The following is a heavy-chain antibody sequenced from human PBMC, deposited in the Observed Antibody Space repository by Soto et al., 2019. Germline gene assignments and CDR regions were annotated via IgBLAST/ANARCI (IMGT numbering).Heavy chain of an antibody. CDR3: SRRAPEGFDP. V-gene: IGHV4-39*02. CDR1: GGSIATSSYF. CDR2: IDYRGTI. Sequence: LSLTCNVSGGSIATSSYFWAWIRRPPGKGLEWIGSIDYRGTIYNNPSLKSRVTISVDTSKNHFSLKLDSVTAADTALYYCSRRAPEGFDPWGQGTLVTVSS. J-gene: IGHJ5*02.